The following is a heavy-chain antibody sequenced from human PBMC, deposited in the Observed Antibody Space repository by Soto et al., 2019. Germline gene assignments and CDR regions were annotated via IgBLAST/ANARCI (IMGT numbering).Heavy chain of an antibody. CDR3: ARGWVEWLSRQPPSDY. V-gene: IGHV3-74*01. Sequence: EVQLAESGGGLVQPGGSLRLSCEASGFTFNNYWMHWVRQAPGKGLVSLARINHDGSGTSYAESVKGRFTISRDNAKNTLYLHMNSLRTEDTAVYFSARGWVEWLSRQPPSDYWVQGTLVTVSS. CDR2: INHDGSGT. D-gene: IGHD3-3*01. J-gene: IGHJ4*02. CDR1: GFTFNNYW.